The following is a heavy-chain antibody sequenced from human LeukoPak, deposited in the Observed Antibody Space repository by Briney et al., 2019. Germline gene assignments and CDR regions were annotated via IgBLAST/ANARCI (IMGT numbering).Heavy chain of an antibody. CDR2: INAGNGNT. J-gene: IGHJ4*02. V-gene: IGHV1-3*01. CDR1: GYTFTSYA. CDR3: ARGPEPIAAAALDY. D-gene: IGHD6-13*01. Sequence: ASVXVFCKASGYTFTSYAMHWVRQAPGQRLEWMGWINAGNGNTKYSQKFQGRVTITRDTSASTAYMKLSSLRSEDTAVYYCARGPEPIAAAALDYWGQGTLVTVSS.